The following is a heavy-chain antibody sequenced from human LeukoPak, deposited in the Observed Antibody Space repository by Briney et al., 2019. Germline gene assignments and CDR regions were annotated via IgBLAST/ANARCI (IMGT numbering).Heavy chain of an antibody. Sequence: GGSLRLSCAASGFTFSSYAMSWVRQAPGKGLEWVSAISGSGGSTYYADSVKGRFTISRDNSKNTLYLQMNSLRAEDTAVYYCANSPVGFGELLDYWGQGTLVTVSS. J-gene: IGHJ4*02. CDR2: ISGSGGST. CDR1: GFTFSSYA. V-gene: IGHV3-23*01. CDR3: ANSPVGFGELLDY. D-gene: IGHD3-10*01.